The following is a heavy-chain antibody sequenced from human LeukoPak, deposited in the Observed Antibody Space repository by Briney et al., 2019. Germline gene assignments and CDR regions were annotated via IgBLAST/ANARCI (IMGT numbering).Heavy chain of an antibody. Sequence: GGSLRLSCAVSGFTFSGYAMSWVRQAPGKGLEWVSAISGSGGSTYYADSVKGRFTISRDNSKNTLYLQMNSLRAEDTAVYYCAKLRLYYGSGRPPYYFDYWGQGTLVTVSS. J-gene: IGHJ4*02. V-gene: IGHV3-23*01. CDR2: ISGSGGST. D-gene: IGHD3-10*01. CDR1: GFTFSGYA. CDR3: AKLRLYYGSGRPPYYFDY.